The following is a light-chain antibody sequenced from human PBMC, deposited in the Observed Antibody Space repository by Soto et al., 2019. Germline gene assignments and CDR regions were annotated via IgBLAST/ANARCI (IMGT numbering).Light chain of an antibody. CDR3: QGYPDSVGF. CDR1: QSFNSYY. Sequence: EIVLTQSPATLSLSPGERATLSCRASQSFNSYYLAWYRHKPGQPPRLLIYGASSRTTGIPDRFSGSGSVTDFTLTISRLEPEDFAVYYCQGYPDSVGFFGGGTKGEIK. V-gene: IGKV3-20*01. CDR2: GAS. J-gene: IGKJ4*01.